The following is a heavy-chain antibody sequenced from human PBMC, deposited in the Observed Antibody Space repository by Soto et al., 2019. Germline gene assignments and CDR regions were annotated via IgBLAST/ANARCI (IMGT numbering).Heavy chain of an antibody. J-gene: IGHJ6*02. D-gene: IGHD2-21*01. CDR3: AKDVEDYSGMDV. Sequence: TGGSLRLSCAASGFTFSSYGMHWVRQAPGKGLEWVAVISYDGSNKYYADSVKGRFTISRGNSKNTLYLQMNSLRAEDTAVYYCAKDVEDYSGMDVWGQGTTVTVSS. V-gene: IGHV3-30*18. CDR1: GFTFSSYG. CDR2: ISYDGSNK.